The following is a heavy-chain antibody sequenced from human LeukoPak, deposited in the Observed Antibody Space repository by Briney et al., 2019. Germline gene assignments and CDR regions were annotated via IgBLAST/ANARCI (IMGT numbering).Heavy chain of an antibody. D-gene: IGHD6-6*01. Sequence: PSETLSLTCTVSGGSISSYYWSWIRQPPGKGLEWIGYIYYSGSTNYNPSLKSRVTISVDTSKNQFSLKLSSVTAADTAVYYCARTLSEYSSSSLGYWGQGTLVTVSS. CDR3: ARTLSEYSSSSLGY. J-gene: IGHJ4*02. CDR1: GGSISSYY. V-gene: IGHV4-59*01. CDR2: IYYSGST.